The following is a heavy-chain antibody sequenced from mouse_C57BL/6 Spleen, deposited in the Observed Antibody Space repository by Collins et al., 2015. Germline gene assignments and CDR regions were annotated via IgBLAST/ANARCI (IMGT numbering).Heavy chain of an antibody. CDR1: GYTFTSYW. D-gene: IGHD2-4*01. CDR2: IHPNSGTI. Sequence: QVQLQQPGAELVTPGASVRLSCKASGYTFTSYWIHWVKQRPGQGLEWIGMIHPNSGTINFNEKFKTKATLTVDKSSSTAYIQLISLTSDDSAVYYCARRVAYDYDVRVFDYWGQGTTLTVSS. V-gene: IGHV1-64*01. CDR3: ARRVAYDYDVRVFDY. J-gene: IGHJ2*01.